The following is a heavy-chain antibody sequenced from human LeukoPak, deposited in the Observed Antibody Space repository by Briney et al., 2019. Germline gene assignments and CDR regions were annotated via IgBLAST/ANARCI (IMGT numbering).Heavy chain of an antibody. D-gene: IGHD3-22*01. J-gene: IGHJ5*02. CDR1: GGSISSYY. CDR3: ASSPYYYDSSGYYPKGPNWFDP. Sequence: SETLSLTCTVSGGSISSYYWSWIRQPPGKGLEWIGYIYYSGSTNYNPSLKSRVTISVDTSKNQFSLKLSSVTAADTAVYYCASSPYYYDSSGYYPKGPNWFDPWGQGTLVTVSS. V-gene: IGHV4-59*01. CDR2: IYYSGST.